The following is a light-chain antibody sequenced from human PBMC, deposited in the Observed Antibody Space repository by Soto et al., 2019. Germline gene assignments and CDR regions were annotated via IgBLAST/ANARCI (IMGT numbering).Light chain of an antibody. CDR2: TAS. Sequence: DIQMTQSPSSLSASVGDRVTITCRTSQTISRYLNWYQHKPGKAPKLLIYTASNLQSGVPSRFSGSGSGTDFTLTISSLQREDFATYYCQQSYIPPRTFGQGTKVDIK. V-gene: IGKV1-39*01. CDR3: QQSYIPPRT. CDR1: QTISRY. J-gene: IGKJ1*01.